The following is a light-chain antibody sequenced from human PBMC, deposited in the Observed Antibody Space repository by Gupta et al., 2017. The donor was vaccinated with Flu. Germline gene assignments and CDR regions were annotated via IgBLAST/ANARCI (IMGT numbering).Light chain of an antibody. CDR3: GSGGAGSV. V-gene: IGLV2-11*01. CDR2: DVT. CDR1: SSDVGAYNY. J-gene: IGLJ2*01. Sequence: SALPQPRSVSGSPGPSVAISCTGTSSDVGAYNYVSWYQQHPGKAPKLIIDDVTKRPSGGPYGFTGSKSGNTASLTISGLQAEDEDDYHCGSGGAGSVFGGGTKLTVL.